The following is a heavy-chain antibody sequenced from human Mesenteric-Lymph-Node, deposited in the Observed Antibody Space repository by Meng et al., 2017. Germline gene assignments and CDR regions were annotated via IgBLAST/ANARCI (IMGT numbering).Heavy chain of an antibody. CDR3: ARRRVDTAMVPFGYGMDV. Sequence: ASVKVSCKASGYTFTDYYLHWVRQSPGQGLEWMGRINPSSGGTNYAQRFQDRVTVTRDTAISTAYMELSRLRSDDTAVYYCARRRVDTAMVPFGYGMDVWGQGTTVTVSS. V-gene: IGHV1-2*06. CDR1: GYTFTDYY. D-gene: IGHD5-18*01. CDR2: INPSSGGT. J-gene: IGHJ6*02.